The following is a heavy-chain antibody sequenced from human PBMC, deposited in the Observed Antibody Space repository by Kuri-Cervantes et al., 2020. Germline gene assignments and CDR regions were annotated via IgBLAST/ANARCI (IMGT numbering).Heavy chain of an antibody. CDR3: ARDHAYYDFWSGPLGYYYYYMDV. D-gene: IGHD3-3*01. V-gene: IGHV3-21*01. CDR1: GFTFSSYS. CDR2: ISSSSSYI. Sequence: GGSLRLSCAASGFTFSSYSMNWVRQAPGKGLEWVSSISSSSSYIYYADSVKGRFTISRDNAKNSLYLQMNSLRAEDTAVYYCARDHAYYDFWSGPLGYYYYYMDVWGKGTTDTVSS. J-gene: IGHJ6*03.